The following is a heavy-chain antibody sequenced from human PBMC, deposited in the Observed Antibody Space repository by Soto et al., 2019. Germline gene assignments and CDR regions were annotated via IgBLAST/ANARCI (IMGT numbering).Heavy chain of an antibody. V-gene: IGHV3-23*01. CDR3: AKDMRGSGRYYIYGMDV. J-gene: IGHJ6*02. D-gene: IGHD3-10*01. CDR2: ISASGGST. Sequence: EVQLLESGGGLVQPGGSLRLSCAASGFTFTNYAMSWVRQAPGKGLEWVSTISASGGSTYHADSVKGRFTISRDNSKNSLSMQMHRLRDEDTAAYYCAKDMRGSGRYYIYGMDVCVEGTTVTVS. CDR1: GFTFTNYA.